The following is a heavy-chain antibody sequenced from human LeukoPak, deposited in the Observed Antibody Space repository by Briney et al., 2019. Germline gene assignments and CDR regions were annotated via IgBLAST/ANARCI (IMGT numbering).Heavy chain of an antibody. CDR2: ISYDGSNK. J-gene: IGHJ5*02. D-gene: IGHD6-13*01. V-gene: IGHV3-30-3*01. Sequence: GGSLRLSCAASGFTFSSYAMHWVRQAPGKGLEWVAVISYDGSNKYYADSVKGRFTISRDNAKNTLYLQMNSLRAEDTAVYYCARDPAAPRFNWFDPWGQGTLVTVSS. CDR1: GFTFSSYA. CDR3: ARDPAAPRFNWFDP.